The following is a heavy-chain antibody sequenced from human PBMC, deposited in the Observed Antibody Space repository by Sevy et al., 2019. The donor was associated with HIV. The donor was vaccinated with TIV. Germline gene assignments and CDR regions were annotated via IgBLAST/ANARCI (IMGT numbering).Heavy chain of an antibody. V-gene: IGHV4-4*02. CDR2: IYHTGST. CDR3: ARGGETPRGFDP. CDR1: GGSITSVNW. Sequence: SETLSLTCAVSGGSITSVNWWHWVRQPPGKGLEWIGEIYHTGSTNYNPSLKSRVTISVDNSKNQFSLNLRSVTAADTAVYDCARGGETPRGFDPWGQGSLVTVSS. J-gene: IGHJ5*02. D-gene: IGHD3-16*01.